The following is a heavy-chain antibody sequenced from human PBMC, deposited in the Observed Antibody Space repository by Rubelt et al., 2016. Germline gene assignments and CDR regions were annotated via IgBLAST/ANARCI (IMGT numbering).Heavy chain of an antibody. Sequence: VHLVESGGGVVQPGGSLRLSCAASGFTVSANYMTWVRQAPGKGLEWVSVIYRGGSTDYAASVKGRLTISRDNSEKRVYLQMNSRGAEDTAVYYCAGGYSSTCGDHWGQGTLVTVSS. V-gene: IGHV3-53*01. CDR3: AGGYSSTCGDH. D-gene: IGHD6-13*01. J-gene: IGHJ4*02. CDR1: GFTVSANY. CDR2: IYRGGST.